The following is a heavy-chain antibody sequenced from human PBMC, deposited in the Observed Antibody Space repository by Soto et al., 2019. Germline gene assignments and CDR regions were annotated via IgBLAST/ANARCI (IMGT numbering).Heavy chain of an antibody. J-gene: IGHJ5*02. V-gene: IGHV1-18*01. D-gene: IGHD3-9*01. CDR2: ISAYNGNT. CDR3: ARDGVPVSFDWLLRYNNWFDP. Sequence: QVQLVQSGAEVKKPGASVKVSCKASGYTFTSYGISWVRQAPGQGLEWMGWISAYNGNTNYAQKLQGRVTMTTDTSTSTAYMELRSLRSDDTAVYYCARDGVPVSFDWLLRYNNWFDPWGQGTLVTVSS. CDR1: GYTFTSYG.